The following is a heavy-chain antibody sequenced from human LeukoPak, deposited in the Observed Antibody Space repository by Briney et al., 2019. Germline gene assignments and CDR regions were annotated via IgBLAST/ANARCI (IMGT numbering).Heavy chain of an antibody. D-gene: IGHD1-26*01. CDR2: IIPILGIA. V-gene: IGHV1-69*02. CDR1: GGTFSSYT. Sequence: SVKVSCKASGGTFSSYTISWVRQAPGQGLEWWGRIIPILGIANYAQKFQGRVTITADKSTSTAYMELSSLRFEDTAVYYCAIPSGSYSTDAFDIWSQGTMVTVSS. J-gene: IGHJ3*02. CDR3: AIPSGSYSTDAFDI.